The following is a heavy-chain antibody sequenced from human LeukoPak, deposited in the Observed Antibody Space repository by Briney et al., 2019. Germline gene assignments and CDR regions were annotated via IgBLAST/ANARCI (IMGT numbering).Heavy chain of an antibody. CDR2: IYYTGST. CDR1: GGSISSYY. D-gene: IGHD6-19*01. J-gene: IGHJ2*01. CDR3: ARGRGYSSGWYSPLDWYFDL. V-gene: IGHV4-59*08. Sequence: SETLSLTCTVSGGSISSYYWSWIRQPPGKGLEWIGYIYYTGSTNYNPSLEGRVTISADTSKNQFSLRLTSVTAADTAVYYCARGRGYSSGWYSPLDWYFDLWGRGTLVTVSS.